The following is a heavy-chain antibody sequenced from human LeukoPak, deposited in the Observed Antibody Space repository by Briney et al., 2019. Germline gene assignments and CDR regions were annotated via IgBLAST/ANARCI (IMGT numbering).Heavy chain of an antibody. CDR3: ARDGSGSYSEDYYYYMDV. J-gene: IGHJ6*03. CDR1: GYTFTSYG. V-gene: IGHV1-18*01. Sequence: ASVKVSCKASGYTFTSYGISWVRRAPGQGLEWMGWISAYNGNTNYAQKLQGRVTMTTDTSTSTAYMELRSLRSDDTAVYYCARDGSGSYSEDYYYYMDVWGKGNTVNVSS. CDR2: ISAYNGNT. D-gene: IGHD3-10*01.